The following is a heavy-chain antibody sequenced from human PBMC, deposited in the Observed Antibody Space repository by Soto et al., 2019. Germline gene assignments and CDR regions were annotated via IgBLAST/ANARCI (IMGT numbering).Heavy chain of an antibody. CDR2: IIPIFGTA. CDR1: GGTFSSYA. D-gene: IGHD3-3*01. J-gene: IGHJ6*02. Sequence: SVKASCKACGGTFSSYAISWVRQAPGQGLEWMGGIIPIFGTANYAQKFQGRVTITADESTSTAYMELSSLRSEDTAVYYCAAGRKGYDFWSGYYISGPYYYYGMDVWGQGTTVTVSS. V-gene: IGHV1-69*13. CDR3: AAGRKGYDFWSGYYISGPYYYYGMDV.